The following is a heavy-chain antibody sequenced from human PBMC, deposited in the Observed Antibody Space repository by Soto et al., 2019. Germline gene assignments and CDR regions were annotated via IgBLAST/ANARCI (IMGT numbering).Heavy chain of an antibody. J-gene: IGHJ3*02. CDR3: ARGIVQVANDAFGI. CDR1: GFTFSSYW. D-gene: IGHD1-1*01. CDR2: IKEDGSEK. Sequence: EVQLVESGGGLVQPGGSLRLSCAASGFTFSSYWMSWVRQAPGKGLEWVANIKEDGSEKSYVDAVKGRFTISRDNAKNALYLQVGSMRAEDTAVYYCARGIVQVANDAFGIWGRGAMVTVSS. V-gene: IGHV3-7*01.